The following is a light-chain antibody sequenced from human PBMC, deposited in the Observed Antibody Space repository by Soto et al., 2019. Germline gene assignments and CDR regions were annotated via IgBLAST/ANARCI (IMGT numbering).Light chain of an antibody. J-gene: IGKJ4*01. CDR1: QSVRSSY. Sequence: EIVLTQSPGTLSLSPGERATLSCRASQSVRSSYLAWYQQKPGQAPRLLIYGASSRATGIPDRISGSGSGTDFTLTISRLEPEDLAVYYCQQYGDSPTFGGGTKVGIK. V-gene: IGKV3-20*01. CDR2: GAS. CDR3: QQYGDSPT.